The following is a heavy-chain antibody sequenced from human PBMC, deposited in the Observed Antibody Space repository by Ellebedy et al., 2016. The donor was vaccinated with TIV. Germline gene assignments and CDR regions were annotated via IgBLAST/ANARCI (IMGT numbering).Heavy chain of an antibody. Sequence: PGGSLRLSCAASGFTFSSYVMSWVRQAPGKGLEWVSSISGGVGNTYYADSVKGRFTISGDNSKNTLYLQMNSLRAEDTAVYYCAKGCGGSCYWEAYWGQGTLVTVSS. D-gene: IGHD2-15*01. CDR3: AKGCGGSCYWEAY. J-gene: IGHJ4*02. V-gene: IGHV3-23*01. CDR2: ISGGVGNT. CDR1: GFTFSSYV.